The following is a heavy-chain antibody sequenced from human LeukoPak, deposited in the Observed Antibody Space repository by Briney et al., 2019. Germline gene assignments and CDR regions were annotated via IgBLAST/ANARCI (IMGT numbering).Heavy chain of an antibody. Sequence: SETLSLTCTVSVGSISSYYWSWIRQPPGKGLEWIGYIYYSGSTNYNPSLKSRVTISVDTSKNQFSLKLSSVTAADTAVYYCARSHMGSANYYYYYYYMDVWGKGTTVTVSS. CDR1: VGSISSYY. CDR2: IYYSGST. CDR3: ARSHMGSANYYYYYYYMDV. D-gene: IGHD3-10*01. V-gene: IGHV4-59*01. J-gene: IGHJ6*03.